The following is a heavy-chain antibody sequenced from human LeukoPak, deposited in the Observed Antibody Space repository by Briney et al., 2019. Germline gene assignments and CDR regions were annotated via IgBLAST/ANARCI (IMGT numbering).Heavy chain of an antibody. CDR1: GGSISSGGYY. CDR3: TGGAGPFDY. CDR2: IYYSGST. D-gene: IGHD4/OR15-4a*01. J-gene: IGHJ4*02. Sequence: SETLSLTCTVSGGSISSGGYYWSWVRRHPGKGLEWIGYIYYSGSTYYNPSLKSRVTISVDTSKNQFSLKLSSVTAADTAVYYCTGGAGPFDYWGQGTLVTVSS. V-gene: IGHV4-31*03.